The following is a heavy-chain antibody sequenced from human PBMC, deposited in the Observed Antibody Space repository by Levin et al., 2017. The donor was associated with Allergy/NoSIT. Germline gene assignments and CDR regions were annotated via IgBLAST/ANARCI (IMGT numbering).Heavy chain of an antibody. CDR1: GFTFGDYA. CDR2: IRSKAYGGTT. Sequence: GGSLRLSCTASGFTFGDYAMSWFRQAPGKGLEWVSFIRSKAYGGTTEYAASVKGRFTISRDDSKSIAYLQMNSLKTEDTAVYYCARATYYYDSSGYYLVAFDICGQGTMVTVSS. CDR3: ARATYYYDSSGYYLVAFDI. D-gene: IGHD3-22*01. V-gene: IGHV3-49*03. J-gene: IGHJ3*02.